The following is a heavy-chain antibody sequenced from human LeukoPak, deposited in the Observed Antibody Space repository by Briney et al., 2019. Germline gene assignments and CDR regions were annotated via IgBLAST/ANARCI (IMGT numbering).Heavy chain of an antibody. CDR2: IKADGSEK. CDR1: GFTFSSYP. CDR3: ARAPWYGNSYAN. D-gene: IGHD3-16*01. J-gene: IGHJ4*02. Sequence: GVSLRLSCAASGFTFSSYPMTWVRQAPGKGLEWVADIKADGSEKRYVYSVKGRFTISRDNAKNSLYLQMNSLTAEDTAVYYCARAPWYGNSYANGGQGTLVTVSS. V-gene: IGHV3-7*04.